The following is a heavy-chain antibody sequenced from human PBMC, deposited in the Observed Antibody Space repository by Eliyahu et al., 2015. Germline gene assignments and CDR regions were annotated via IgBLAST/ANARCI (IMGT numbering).Heavy chain of an antibody. J-gene: IGHJ4*02. CDR3: ARDDCSGGSCYS. CDR1: GGXFSSYA. D-gene: IGHD2-15*01. V-gene: IGHV1-69*01. CDR2: IIPIFGTA. Sequence: QVQLVQSGAEVKKPGSSVKVSCXASGGXFSSYAXSXXRQAPGQGLEWMGGIIPIFGTANYAQKFQGRVTITADESTSTAYMELSSLRSEDTAVYYCARDDCSGGSCYSWGQGTLVTVSS.